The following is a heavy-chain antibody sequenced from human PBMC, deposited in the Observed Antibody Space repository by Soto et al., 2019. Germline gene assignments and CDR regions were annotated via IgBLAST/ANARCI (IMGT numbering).Heavy chain of an antibody. V-gene: IGHV1-69*01. CDR2: IIPLFGTA. CDR1: GGTFSSYA. CDR3: ARAGSGYENWYYFDY. D-gene: IGHD5-12*01. J-gene: IGHJ4*02. Sequence: QVQLVQSGAEVKKPGSSVKVSCKASGGTFSSYAISWVRQAPGQGLEWMGGIIPLFGTANYAQKFQGRVTITADESTSTAYMELSSLRSEDTAVYYCARAGSGYENWYYFDYWGQGTLVTVSS.